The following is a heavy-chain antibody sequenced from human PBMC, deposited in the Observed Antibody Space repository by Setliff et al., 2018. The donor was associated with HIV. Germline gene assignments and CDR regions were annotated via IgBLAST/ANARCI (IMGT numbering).Heavy chain of an antibody. CDR3: ARPDSRWYARGRDPLYGMDV. CDR1: GYTFTDYT. V-gene: IGHV1-3*01. J-gene: IGHJ6*02. Sequence: GASVKVSCKASGYTFTDYTIHWVRQAPGQSLEWMGWINAGNGNTKYSQKFQGRVTMTRDTSATTAYMELSSLRSEDTAVYYCARPDSRWYARGRDPLYGMDVWGQGTTVTVSS. D-gene: IGHD6-13*01. CDR2: INAGNGNT.